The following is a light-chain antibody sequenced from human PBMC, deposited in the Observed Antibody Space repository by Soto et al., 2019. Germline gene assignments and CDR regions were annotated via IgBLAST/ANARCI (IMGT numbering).Light chain of an antibody. CDR3: QQYNDWPLT. CDR2: GAS. CDR1: QSVSSY. J-gene: IGKJ4*01. V-gene: IGKV3-15*01. Sequence: EIVMTQSRATLAVSPGERCTLSCMASQSVSSYLAWYQQKRGQAPSLLIYGASTRATGIPARFSGSGSGTEFTLTISSLQSEDFAVYYCQQYNDWPLTFGGGTKVDIK.